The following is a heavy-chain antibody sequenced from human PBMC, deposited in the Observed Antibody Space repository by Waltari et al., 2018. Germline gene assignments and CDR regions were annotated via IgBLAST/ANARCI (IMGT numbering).Heavy chain of an antibody. CDR1: GITFSNYA. J-gene: IGHJ4*02. Sequence: EVQLLESGGDLVQPGGSLRLSCAASGITFSNYAINWVRRAPGRGWECVSAITVGDDTYYADSVKGRCTISRDTSKDTVHLQMNGLRAEDTAVYYCATPFYNWDDPLHSWGQGTLVTVSS. CDR2: ITVGDDT. V-gene: IGHV3-23*01. D-gene: IGHD1-20*01. CDR3: ATPFYNWDDPLHS.